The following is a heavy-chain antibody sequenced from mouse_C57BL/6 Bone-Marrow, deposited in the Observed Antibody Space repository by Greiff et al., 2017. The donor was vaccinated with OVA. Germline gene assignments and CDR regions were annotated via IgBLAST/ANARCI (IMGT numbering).Heavy chain of an antibody. J-gene: IGHJ1*03. CDR1: GYSFTGYY. Sequence: EVKLMESGPELVKPGASVKISCKASGYSFTGYYMNWVKQSPEKSLEWIGEINPSTGGTTYNQKFKAKATLTVDKSSSTAYMQLKSLTSEDSAVYYCARWGGRYFDVWGTGTTVTVSS. V-gene: IGHV1-42*01. CDR2: INPSTGGT. CDR3: ARWGGRYFDV.